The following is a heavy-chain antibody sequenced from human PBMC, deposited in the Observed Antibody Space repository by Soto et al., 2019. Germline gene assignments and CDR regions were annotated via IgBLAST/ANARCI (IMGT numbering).Heavy chain of an antibody. CDR3: AIISGGEQWLSRNFDY. D-gene: IGHD6-19*01. CDR2: ISSSSSYI. CDR1: GFTFSSYS. Sequence: PGGSLRLSCAASGFTFSSYSMNWVRQAPGKGLEWVSSISSSSSYIYYADSVKGRFTISRDNAKNSLYLQMNSLRAEDTAVYYCAIISGGEQWLSRNFDYWGQGTLVTVSS. J-gene: IGHJ4*02. V-gene: IGHV3-21*01.